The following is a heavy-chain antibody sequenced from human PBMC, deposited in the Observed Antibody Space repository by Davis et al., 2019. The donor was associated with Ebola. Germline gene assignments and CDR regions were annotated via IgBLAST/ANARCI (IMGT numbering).Heavy chain of an antibody. CDR1: GFTFSNAW. D-gene: IGHD2-2*01. V-gene: IGHV3-15*01. J-gene: IGHJ6*02. CDR2: IKSKTDGGTT. CDR3: TTGVVVPAAMPLYYYYGMDV. Sequence: PGGSLRLSCAASGFTFSNAWMSWVRQAPGKGLEWVGRIKSKTDGGTTDYAAPVKGRFTISRDDSKNTLYLQMNSLKTEDTAVYYCTTGVVVPAAMPLYYYYGMDVWGQGTTVTVSS.